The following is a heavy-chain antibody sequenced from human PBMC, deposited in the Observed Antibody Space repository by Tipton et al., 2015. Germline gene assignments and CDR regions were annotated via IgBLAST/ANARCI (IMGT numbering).Heavy chain of an antibody. D-gene: IGHD5-18*01. CDR3: AKSTDTYIAY. V-gene: IGHV4-31*03. CDR2: IYYSGTT. J-gene: IGHJ4*02. CDR1: GDSMSSGAYY. Sequence: LRLSCTVSGDSMSSGAYYWSWIRQHPGKGLEWIGYIYYSGTTYYNPALKSRLTISLDRSKSHFSLQLTSVTAADTAVYYCAKSTDTYIAYWGPGTLVTVSS.